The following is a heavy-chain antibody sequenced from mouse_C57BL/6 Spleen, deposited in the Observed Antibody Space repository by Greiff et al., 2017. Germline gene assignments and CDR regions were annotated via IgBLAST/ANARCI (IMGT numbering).Heavy chain of an antibody. CDR2: IDPETGGT. CDR1: GYTFTDYE. Sequence: QVQLQQSGAELVRPGASVTLSCKASGYTFTDYEMHWVKQTPVHGLEWIGAIDPETGGTAYNQKFKGKAILTADKSSSTAYMELRSLTSEDSAVXYCTRERDGYPWFAYWGQGTLVTVSA. D-gene: IGHD2-3*01. V-gene: IGHV1-15*01. CDR3: TRERDGYPWFAY. J-gene: IGHJ3*01.